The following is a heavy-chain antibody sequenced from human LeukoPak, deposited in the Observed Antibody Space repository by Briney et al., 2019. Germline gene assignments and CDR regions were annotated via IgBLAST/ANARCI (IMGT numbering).Heavy chain of an antibody. Sequence: SETLSLTCTVPGGSISSYYWSWIRQPPGKGLEWIWYIYYRRRTSYNPPLKSRVTISVDTSITQFSLMLNSVTAADTALQYCARRGGWYFDYWGQGTLVTVSS. CDR2: IYYRRRT. CDR3: ARRGGWYFDY. J-gene: IGHJ4*02. V-gene: IGHV4-59*01. D-gene: IGHD2-15*01. CDR1: GGSISSYY.